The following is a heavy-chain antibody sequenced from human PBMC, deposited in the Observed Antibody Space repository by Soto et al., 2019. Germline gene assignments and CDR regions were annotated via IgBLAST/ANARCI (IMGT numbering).Heavy chain of an antibody. D-gene: IGHD3-10*01. Sequence: SKTLSLTCTVSGGSISSSSYYWGWIRQPPGKGLEWIGSIYYSGSTYYNPSLKSRVTISVDTSKNQFSLKLSSVTAADTAVYYCARDHGSGSYPNLFDPSGQGTLVTVSS. CDR3: ARDHGSGSYPNLFDP. J-gene: IGHJ5*02. V-gene: IGHV4-39*02. CDR1: GGSISSSSYY. CDR2: IYYSGST.